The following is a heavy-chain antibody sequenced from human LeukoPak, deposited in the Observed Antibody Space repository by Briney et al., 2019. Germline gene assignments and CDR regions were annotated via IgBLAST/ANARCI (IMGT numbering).Heavy chain of an antibody. CDR3: ARCQMGLRRDYYYMDV. D-gene: IGHD3-3*01. Sequence: ASVKVSCKASGGTFSSYAISWVRQAPGQGLEWMGGIIPIFGTANYAQKFQGRVTITADESASTAYMELSSLRSEDTAVYYCARCQMGLRRDYYYMDVWGKGTTVTVSS. CDR1: GGTFSSYA. CDR2: IIPIFGTA. J-gene: IGHJ6*03. V-gene: IGHV1-69*13.